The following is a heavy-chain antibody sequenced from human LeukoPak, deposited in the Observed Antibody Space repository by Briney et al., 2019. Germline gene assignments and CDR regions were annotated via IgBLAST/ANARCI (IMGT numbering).Heavy chain of an antibody. J-gene: IGHJ4*02. CDR1: GYSFTSYW. D-gene: IGHD3-22*01. CDR2: IDPSDSYT. CDR3: ARNYYDSSGYYVYWYY. Sequence: PGESLKISCKGSGYSFTSYWISWVRQMPGKGLEWMGRIDPSDSYTNYSPSFQGHVTISADKSISTAYLQWSSLEASGTAMYYCARNYYDSSGYYVYWYYWGQGTLVTVSS. V-gene: IGHV5-10-1*01.